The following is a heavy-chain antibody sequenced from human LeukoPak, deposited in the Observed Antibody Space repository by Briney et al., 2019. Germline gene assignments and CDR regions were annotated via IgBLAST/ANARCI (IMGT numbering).Heavy chain of an antibody. D-gene: IGHD5-12*01. V-gene: IGHV1-69*04. CDR2: IIPILGIA. Sequence: ASVKVSCKASGGTFSNYAISWVRQVPGQGLEWMGRIIPILGIANYAQKFQGRVTITADKSTSTAYMELSSLRSEDTVVYYCARGEFSGYDYPLPLDYWGQGTLVTVSS. J-gene: IGHJ4*02. CDR3: ARGEFSGYDYPLPLDY. CDR1: GGTFSNYA.